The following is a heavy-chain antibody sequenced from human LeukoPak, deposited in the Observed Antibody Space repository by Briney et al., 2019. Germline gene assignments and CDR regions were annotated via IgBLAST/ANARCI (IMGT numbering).Heavy chain of an antibody. D-gene: IGHD1-26*01. V-gene: IGHV4-34*01. J-gene: IGHJ4*02. CDR2: INHSGST. Sequence: PSETLSLTCAVYGGSFSGYYWSWIRQPPGKGLEWIGEINHSGSTNYNPSLKSRVTISVDTSKNQFSLKLSSVTAADTAVYYCARDQGAALFDYWGQGTLVTVSS. CDR1: GGSFSGYY. CDR3: ARDQGAALFDY.